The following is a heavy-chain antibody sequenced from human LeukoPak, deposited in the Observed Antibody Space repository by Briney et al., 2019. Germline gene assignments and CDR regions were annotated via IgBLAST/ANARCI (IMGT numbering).Heavy chain of an antibody. CDR1: GLTFSNTA. J-gene: IGHJ4*02. V-gene: IGHV3-23*01. Sequence: GGSLRLSCAASGLTFSNTAMSWVRQAPGKGLEWLSIISGSGLNAYYADSVKGRFTISRDNSKSTLFLQMSSLRAEDTALYYCVKRAMAGVLERRTYYFDYWGQGSLVTVSP. D-gene: IGHD3-3*01. CDR3: VKRAMAGVLERRTYYFDY. CDR2: ISGSGLNA.